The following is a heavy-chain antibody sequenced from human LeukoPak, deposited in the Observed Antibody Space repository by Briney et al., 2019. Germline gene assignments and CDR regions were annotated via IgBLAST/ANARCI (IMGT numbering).Heavy chain of an antibody. D-gene: IGHD3-3*01. Sequence: GGSLRLSCSASGFTFSSYSMNWVRQAPGKGLEWVSYISSSSTTIYYADSVKGRFTISRDNARNSLYLQMNSLRVADTAVYYCARGPYKDFWSGYSDYWGQGTLVTVSS. CDR1: GFTFSSYS. J-gene: IGHJ4*02. CDR3: ARGPYKDFWSGYSDY. CDR2: ISSSSTTI. V-gene: IGHV3-48*01.